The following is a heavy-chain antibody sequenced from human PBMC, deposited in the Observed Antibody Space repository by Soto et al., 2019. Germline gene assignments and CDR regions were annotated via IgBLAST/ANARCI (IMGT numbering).Heavy chain of an antibody. V-gene: IGHV3-33*01. CDR3: ARDPGDPQPVFFDY. Sequence: QVQLVESGGGVVQPGRSLRLSCAASGFTFSSYGMHWVRQAPGKGLEWVAVIWYDGSNKYYADSVKGRFTISRDNSKNTLYLQMNSLRAEDTAVYYCARDPGDPQPVFFDYWGQGTLVTVSS. CDR2: IWYDGSNK. D-gene: IGHD2-21*02. CDR1: GFTFSSYG. J-gene: IGHJ4*02.